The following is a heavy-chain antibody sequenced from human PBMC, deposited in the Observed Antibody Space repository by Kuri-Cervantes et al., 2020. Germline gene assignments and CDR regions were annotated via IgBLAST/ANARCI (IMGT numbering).Heavy chain of an antibody. D-gene: IGHD6-19*01. CDR1: GGSISSSSYY. CDR2: IYYSGST. V-gene: IGHV4-39*07. J-gene: IGHJ5*02. Sequence: SQTLSLTCTVSGGSISSSSYYWGWIRQPPGKGLEWIGRIYYSGSTYYNPSLKSRVTISVDTSKNQFSLKLSSVTAADTAVYYCARAVVSSGWLNWFDPWGQGTLVTVSS. CDR3: ARAVVSSGWLNWFDP.